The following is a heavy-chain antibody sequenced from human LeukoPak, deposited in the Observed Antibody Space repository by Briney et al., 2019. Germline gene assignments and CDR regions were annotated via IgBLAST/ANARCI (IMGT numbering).Heavy chain of an antibody. CDR2: ISGSGGST. D-gene: IGHD3-22*01. CDR3: AKGGAYYYDSSGPAGY. V-gene: IGHV3-23*01. CDR1: GFTFSSYA. J-gene: IGHJ4*02. Sequence: GGSLRLSCAASGFTFSSYAMSWVRQAPGKGLEWVSAISGSGGSTYYAGSVKGRFTISRDNSKNTLYLQMNSLRAEDTAVYYCAKGGAYYYDSSGPAGYWGQGTLVTVSS.